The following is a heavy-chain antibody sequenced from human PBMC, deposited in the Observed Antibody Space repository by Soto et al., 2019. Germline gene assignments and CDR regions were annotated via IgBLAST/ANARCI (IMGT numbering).Heavy chain of an antibody. Sequence: GGSLRLSCAASGFTFSSYGMHWVRQAPGKGLEWVAVISYDGSNKYYADSVKGRFTISRDNSKNTLYLQMNSLRAGDTAVYYCAKDESSGWYRVVLFYYYGMDVWGQGTTVTVSS. CDR1: GFTFSSYG. D-gene: IGHD6-19*01. CDR3: AKDESSGWYRVVLFYYYGMDV. J-gene: IGHJ6*02. CDR2: ISYDGSNK. V-gene: IGHV3-30*18.